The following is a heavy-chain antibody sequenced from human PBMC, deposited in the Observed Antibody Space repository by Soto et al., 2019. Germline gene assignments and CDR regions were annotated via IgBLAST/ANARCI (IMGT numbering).Heavy chain of an antibody. CDR1: GGSISSRTLW. D-gene: IGHD4-4*01. J-gene: IGHJ4*02. CDR3: ARHPRDDYNYGGSGIFDY. V-gene: IGHV4-39*01. CDR2: MYYSGSS. Sequence: SETLSLTCIVAGGSISSRTLWWAWIRHPPGKGLEWIGDMYYSGSSYSSPSLKSRVTLSVDTSKNQLSLKLNSVTAADTAVYYCARHPRDDYNYGGSGIFDYWGQGTLVTVSS.